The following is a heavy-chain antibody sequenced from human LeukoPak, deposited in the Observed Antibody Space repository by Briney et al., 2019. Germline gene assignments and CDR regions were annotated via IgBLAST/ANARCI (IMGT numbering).Heavy chain of an antibody. CDR1: GYTLTELS. CDR3: ATDDMEWFPLGY. V-gene: IGHV1-24*01. D-gene: IGHD3-3*01. J-gene: IGHJ4*02. CDR2: FDPEDGET. Sequence: GASVKVSCKVSGYTLTELSMHWVRQAPGKGLEWMGGFDPEDGETIYAQKFQGRVTMTEDTSTDTACMELSSLRSEDTAVYYCATDDMEWFPLGYWGQGTLVTVSS.